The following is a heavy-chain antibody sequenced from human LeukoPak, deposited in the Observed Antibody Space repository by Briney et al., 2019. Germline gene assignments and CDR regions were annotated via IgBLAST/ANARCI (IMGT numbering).Heavy chain of an antibody. D-gene: IGHD3-10*01. Sequence: PGRSLRLSCAASGFTFSSYAMSWVRQAPGKGLEWVSAISGSGGSTYYAASVKGRFTISRDNSKNTLYLQMNSLRAEDTAVYYCARTRGPSYYYNGMDVWGQGTTVTVSS. CDR3: ARTRGPSYYYNGMDV. J-gene: IGHJ6*02. V-gene: IGHV3-23*01. CDR1: GFTFSSYA. CDR2: ISGSGGST.